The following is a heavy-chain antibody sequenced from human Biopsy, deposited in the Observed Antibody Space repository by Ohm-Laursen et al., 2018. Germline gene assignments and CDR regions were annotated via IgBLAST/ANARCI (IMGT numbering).Heavy chain of an antibody. CDR2: INCKTGAT. CDR3: ARDPLNGHKHFDY. Sequence: ASVKVSCKASSYTFTNYNIHWMRQAPGQGLEWLGYINCKTGATNYAQKFQGTVTMTRDTSIGTAYLALGSLRSADTAIYYCARDPLNGHKHFDYWGQGSLVTVSS. V-gene: IGHV1-2*02. J-gene: IGHJ4*02. D-gene: IGHD2-8*01. CDR1: SYTFTNYN.